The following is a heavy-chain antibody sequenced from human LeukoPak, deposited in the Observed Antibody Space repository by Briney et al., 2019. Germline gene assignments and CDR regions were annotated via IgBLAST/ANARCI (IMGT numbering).Heavy chain of an antibody. CDR3: AKDEVVPAAPNRLDP. D-gene: IGHD2-2*01. CDR2: ISSSSSYI. V-gene: IGHV3-21*04. Sequence: GGSLRLSCAASGFTFSSYSMNWVRQAPGKGLEWVSSISSSSSYIYYADSVKGRFTISRDNAKNSLYLQMNSLRAEDTAVYYCAKDEVVPAAPNRLDPWGQGTLVTVSS. J-gene: IGHJ5*02. CDR1: GFTFSSYS.